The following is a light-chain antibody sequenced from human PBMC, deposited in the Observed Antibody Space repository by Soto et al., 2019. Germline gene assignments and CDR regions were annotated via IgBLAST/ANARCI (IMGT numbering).Light chain of an antibody. V-gene: IGKV3-20*01. CDR1: QSVRSSY. Sequence: EIVLTQSPGTLSLSPGERATLSCRASQSVRSSYLAWYQQKPGQAPRLLIYGASIRATGIPDGFGGSGSGTDFTLTISRLEPEDFAVYYCHQYGDSPLFGPGTKVDIK. CDR2: GAS. CDR3: HQYGDSPL. J-gene: IGKJ3*01.